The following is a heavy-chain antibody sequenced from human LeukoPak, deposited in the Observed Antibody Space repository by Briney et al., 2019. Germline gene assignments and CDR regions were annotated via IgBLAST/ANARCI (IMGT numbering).Heavy chain of an antibody. D-gene: IGHD2-2*01. Sequence: GGSLRLSCAASGFTYSSHAMHWVRQAPGKGLEWVAVISYDGSNKYYADSVKGRFTISRDNSKNTLYLQMNSLRAEDTAVYYCAKDSAPYCSSTSCHGEAFDIWGQGTMVTDSS. CDR1: GFTYSSHA. CDR3: AKDSAPYCSSTSCHGEAFDI. V-gene: IGHV3-30-3*01. J-gene: IGHJ3*02. CDR2: ISYDGSNK.